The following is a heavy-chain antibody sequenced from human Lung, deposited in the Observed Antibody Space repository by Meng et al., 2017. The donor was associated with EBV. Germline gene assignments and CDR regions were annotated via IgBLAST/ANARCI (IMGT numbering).Heavy chain of an antibody. V-gene: IGHV1-18*01. CDR1: GYIFNNYG. D-gene: IGHD1-14*01. J-gene: IGHJ5*02. CDR3: ARDLPGGTKGTWLDL. Sequence: QVPLGQSGAEVKKPGASVKVSCKASGYIFNNYGVSWVRQAPGQGPEWMGWISAYNGNTNYAQNFQGRFTMITDTSTSTAYMELRSLRSDDTAVYYCARDLPGGTKGTWLDLWGQGTLVTVSS. CDR2: ISAYNGNT.